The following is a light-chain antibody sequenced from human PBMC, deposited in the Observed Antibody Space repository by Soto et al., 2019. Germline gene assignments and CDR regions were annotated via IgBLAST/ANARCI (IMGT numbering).Light chain of an antibody. J-gene: IGKJ3*01. Sequence: EIVLTQSPATLSLSPGERATLSRRASQSVSSYLAWYQQKPGQAPRLLIYDASNRATGIPARFSGNGFGTDFTLTISSLEPEDFAVYYCQQRSSWPTFGPGTKVDI. CDR3: QQRSSWPT. CDR2: DAS. V-gene: IGKV3-11*01. CDR1: QSVSSY.